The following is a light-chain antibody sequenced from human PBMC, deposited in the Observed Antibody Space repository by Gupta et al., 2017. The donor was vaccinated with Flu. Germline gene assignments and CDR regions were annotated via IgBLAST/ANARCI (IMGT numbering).Light chain of an antibody. CDR1: RLGDKY. J-gene: IGLJ2*01. Sequence: LPHPPSLSVSPGQTASIPCSGDRLGDKYVCWYRQRPGQSPVLLIYKDIKRPSGIPDRISGSNSGNTATLAISGTQAVDEDVYFCQAWDGTTVSFGGGTKLTVL. CDR3: QAWDGTTVS. CDR2: KDI. V-gene: IGLV3-1*01.